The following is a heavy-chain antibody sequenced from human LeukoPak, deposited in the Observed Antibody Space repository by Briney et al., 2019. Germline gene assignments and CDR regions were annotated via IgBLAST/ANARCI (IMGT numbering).Heavy chain of an antibody. Sequence: GGSLRLSCAASGFTFSSYAMHWVRQAPGKGLQWIGFIRSSGTTQYAASVKGRFTISRDDSKSIAYLQMNSLKTEDTAVYYCTRDRFYVWFDPWGQGTLVTVSS. CDR3: TRDRFYVWFDP. CDR2: IRSSGTT. J-gene: IGHJ5*02. V-gene: IGHV3-49*04. D-gene: IGHD3-16*01. CDR1: GFTFSSYA.